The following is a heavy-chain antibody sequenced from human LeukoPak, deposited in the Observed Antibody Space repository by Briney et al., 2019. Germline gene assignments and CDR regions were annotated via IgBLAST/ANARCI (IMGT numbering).Heavy chain of an antibody. V-gene: IGHV5-51*01. CDR1: GYIFSNSW. J-gene: IGHJ3*02. CDR3: ARRSRGAAGPDAFDI. Sequence: GESLQISCKGSGYIFSNSWIGWVRQLPGKGLEWMGIIYPGDSDTRYSPSFQGQVTISADKSISTAYLQWSSLKASDTAMYYCARRSRGAAGPDAFDIWGQGTMVTVSS. D-gene: IGHD6-13*01. CDR2: IYPGDSDT.